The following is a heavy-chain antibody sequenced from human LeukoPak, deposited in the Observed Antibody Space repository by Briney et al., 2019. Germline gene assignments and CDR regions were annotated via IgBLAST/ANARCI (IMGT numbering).Heavy chain of an antibody. CDR2: ICAYNGNT. D-gene: IGHD3-9*01. Sequence: ASVKVSCKASGYTFTSYGISWVRQAPGQGLEWMGWICAYNGNTNYAQKLQGRVTMTTDTSTSKAYMELRSLRSDDTAVYYCARALNYDILTGYSNWFDPWGQGTLVTVSS. CDR1: GYTFTSYG. J-gene: IGHJ5*02. V-gene: IGHV1-18*04. CDR3: ARALNYDILTGYSNWFDP.